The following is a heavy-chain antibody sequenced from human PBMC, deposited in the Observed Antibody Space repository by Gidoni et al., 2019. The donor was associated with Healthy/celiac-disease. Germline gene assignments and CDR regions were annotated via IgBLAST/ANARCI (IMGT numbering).Heavy chain of an antibody. CDR2: ISSSGSTI. Sequence: EVQLVESGGGLVQPGGSLRLSCSASGFTFRRYEMNWVRQAPGKGLEGVSYISSSGSTIYYADSVKGRFTISRDNAKNSLYLQMNSLRAEDTAVYYCARDDYGSGSYSPYFDYWGQGTLVTVSS. D-gene: IGHD3-10*01. CDR3: ARDDYGSGSYSPYFDY. CDR1: GFTFRRYE. J-gene: IGHJ4*02. V-gene: IGHV3-48*03.